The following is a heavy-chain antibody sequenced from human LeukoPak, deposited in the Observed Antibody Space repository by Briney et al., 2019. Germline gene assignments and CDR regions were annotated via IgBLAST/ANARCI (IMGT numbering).Heavy chain of an antibody. V-gene: IGHV4-38-2*02. J-gene: IGHJ5*02. CDR2: ISHIGST. CDR1: GYSINNGYN. CDR3: ARTYINFNNYFDL. D-gene: IGHD4-11*01. Sequence: SETLSLTCSVSGYSINNGYNWGWVRQPPGKGLECIGSISHIGSTYYNPSLESRVTISLDTSKNQFSLELSSVTAADTAVYYCARTYINFNNYFDLWGQGTLVTVSS.